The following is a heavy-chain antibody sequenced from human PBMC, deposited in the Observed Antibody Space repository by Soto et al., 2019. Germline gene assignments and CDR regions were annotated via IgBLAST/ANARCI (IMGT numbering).Heavy chain of an antibody. Sequence: SETLSLTCAVSGYSITSSYWWGWIRQPPGKGLEWIGYIYYTGTTYYNPSLRSRVTMSVDTSKNQFSLSLRSVSAVDTAVYYCARSVGELLGLDPWRQGSLVTVSS. J-gene: IGHJ5*02. V-gene: IGHV4-28*01. CDR1: GYSITSSYW. D-gene: IGHD1-26*01. CDR2: IYYTGTT. CDR3: ARSVGELLGLDP.